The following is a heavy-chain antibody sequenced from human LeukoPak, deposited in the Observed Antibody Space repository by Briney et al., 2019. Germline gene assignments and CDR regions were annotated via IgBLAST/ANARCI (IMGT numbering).Heavy chain of an antibody. CDR3: IKGILAPV. Sequence: GGSLRLSCAASGFTFSNAWMSWVRQAPGKGLEWVGRIKSQTDGGTTVYAAPVKGRFTISRDDSRNTLYLQMNGLKIEDSAVYYCIKGILAPVWGQGTTVTVSS. V-gene: IGHV3-15*01. CDR2: IKSQTDGGTT. D-gene: IGHD2-8*02. J-gene: IGHJ6*02. CDR1: GFTFSNAW.